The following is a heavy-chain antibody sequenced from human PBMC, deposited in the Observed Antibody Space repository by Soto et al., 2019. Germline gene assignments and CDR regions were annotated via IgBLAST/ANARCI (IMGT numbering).Heavy chain of an antibody. CDR2: INPNSGGT. V-gene: IGHV1-2*02. D-gene: IGHD3-9*01. Sequence: ASVKVSCKASGYTFIGYYMHWVRQAPGQGLEWMGWINPNSGGTNYAQKFQGRVTMTRDTSITTAYMELSRLRSDDTAVYYCARDSYYDTLTGYSRNAFDIWGQGTMVTVSS. CDR3: ARDSYYDTLTGYSRNAFDI. CDR1: GYTFIGYY. J-gene: IGHJ3*02.